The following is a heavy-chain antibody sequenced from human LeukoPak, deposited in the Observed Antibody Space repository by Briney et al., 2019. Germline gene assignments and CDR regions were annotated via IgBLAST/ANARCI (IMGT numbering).Heavy chain of an antibody. Sequence: GGSLRLSCAASGFTFDDYGMSWVRQAPGKGLEWVSGISWNSDIIGYADSVKGRFTISRDNAKNSLYLQMNSLRPEDTALYYCAKSYDTSGYYLGILDYWGQGTLVTVSS. CDR2: ISWNSDII. V-gene: IGHV3-9*01. D-gene: IGHD3-22*01. CDR1: GFTFDDYG. CDR3: AKSYDTSGYYLGILDY. J-gene: IGHJ4*02.